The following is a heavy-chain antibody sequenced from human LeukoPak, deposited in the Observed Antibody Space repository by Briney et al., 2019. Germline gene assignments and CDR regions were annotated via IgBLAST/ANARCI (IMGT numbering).Heavy chain of an antibody. D-gene: IGHD2-2*01. J-gene: IGHJ4*02. Sequence: GGSLRLSCAASGFTFSSYAMSWVRQAPGKGLEWVSAISGSGGSTYYADSVKGRFTISSDNSKNTLYLQMNSLRAEDTAVYHCAKRYCSSTSCSFFDYWGQGTLVTVSS. V-gene: IGHV3-23*01. CDR1: GFTFSSYA. CDR2: ISGSGGST. CDR3: AKRYCSSTSCSFFDY.